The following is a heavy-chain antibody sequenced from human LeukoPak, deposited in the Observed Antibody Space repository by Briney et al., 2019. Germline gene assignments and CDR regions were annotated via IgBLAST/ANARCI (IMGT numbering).Heavy chain of an antibody. CDR1: GFTFSSYW. CDR2: INSDGSST. Sequence: GGSLRLSRAASGFTFSSYWMHWVRQAPGKGLVWVSRINSDGSSTSYADSVKGRFTISRDNAKNTLYLQMNSLRAEDTAVYYCARELGGLGYYYGMDVWGQGTTVTVSS. J-gene: IGHJ6*02. V-gene: IGHV3-74*01. CDR3: ARELGGLGYYYGMDV.